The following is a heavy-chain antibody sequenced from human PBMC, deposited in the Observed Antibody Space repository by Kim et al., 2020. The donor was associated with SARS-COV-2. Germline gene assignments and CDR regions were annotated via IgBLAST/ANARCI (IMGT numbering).Heavy chain of an antibody. Sequence: GGSLRLSCAASGFTFSTYWMAWVRQAPGKGLEYVVNISPDGSGKYYADSLKGRFTISRDNAKNSVYLDMNSLRVEDTAVYYCVNNWDSGHRGQGTLVTVSS. CDR1: GFTFSTYW. J-gene: IGHJ4*02. CDR3: VNNWDSGH. D-gene: IGHD1-20*01. V-gene: IGHV3-7*01. CDR2: ISPDGSGK.